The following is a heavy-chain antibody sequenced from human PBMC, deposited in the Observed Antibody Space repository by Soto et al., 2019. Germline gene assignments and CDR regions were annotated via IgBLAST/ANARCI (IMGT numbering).Heavy chain of an antibody. Sequence: ASVKVSCKASGYTFTSYAMHWVRQAPGQRLEWMGWINAGNGNTKYSQKFQGRVTITRDTSASTAYMELSSLRSEDTAVYYCARNTLARAVIVRFAAWGYGTVVTV. CDR3: ARNTLARAVIVRFAA. V-gene: IGHV1-3*01. CDR2: INAGNGNT. J-gene: IGHJ5*01. CDR1: GYTFTSYA. D-gene: IGHD3-10*01.